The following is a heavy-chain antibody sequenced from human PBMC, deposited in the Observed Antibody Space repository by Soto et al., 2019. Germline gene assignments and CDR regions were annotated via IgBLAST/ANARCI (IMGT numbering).Heavy chain of an antibody. V-gene: IGHV1-46*03. D-gene: IGHD2-8*01. J-gene: IGHJ4*02. CDR1: GYTFTSYY. CDR2: INPSGGST. Sequence: GASVKVSCKASGYTFTSYYMHWVRQAPGQGLEWMGIINPSGGSTSYAQKFQGRVIMTRDTSTSTVYMELSSLRSEDTAVYYCATQGFCSNGLCYDFDNWGQGTLVTVSS. CDR3: ATQGFCSNGLCYDFDN.